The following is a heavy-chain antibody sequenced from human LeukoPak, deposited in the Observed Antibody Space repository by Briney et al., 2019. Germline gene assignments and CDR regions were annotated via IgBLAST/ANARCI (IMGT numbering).Heavy chain of an antibody. J-gene: IGHJ3*02. CDR3: AREAGVTFGGVIDDAFDI. D-gene: IGHD3-16*02. Sequence: GGSLRLSCAASGFTFSSYGMHWVRQAPGKGLEWVAFIRYDGSNKYYADSVKGRFTISRDNSKNTLYLQMNSLRAEDTAVYYCAREAGVTFGGVIDDAFDIWGQGTMVTVSS. CDR2: IRYDGSNK. V-gene: IGHV3-30*02. CDR1: GFTFSSYG.